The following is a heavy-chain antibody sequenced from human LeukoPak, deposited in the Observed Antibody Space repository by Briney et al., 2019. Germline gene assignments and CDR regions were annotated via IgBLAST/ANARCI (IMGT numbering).Heavy chain of an antibody. CDR2: ISYDESNK. CDR1: GFTFSSYG. CDR3: AKFPKVRGVIAGYDI. J-gene: IGHJ6*02. D-gene: IGHD3-10*01. Sequence: GGSLRLSCAASGFTFSSYGMHWVRQAPGKGLVWVAVISYDESNKYYADSVKGRFTISRDNSKNTLYLQMNSLRAEDTAVYYCAKFPKVRGVIAGYDIWGQGTTVTVSS. V-gene: IGHV3-30*18.